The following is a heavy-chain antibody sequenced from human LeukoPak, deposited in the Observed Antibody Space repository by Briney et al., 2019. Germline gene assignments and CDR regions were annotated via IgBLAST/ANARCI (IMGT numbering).Heavy chain of an antibody. V-gene: IGHV1-18*01. Sequence: ASVKVSCKASGYTFTSYGISWVRQAPGQGLEWMGWISAYNGNTNYAQRLQGRVTMTTDTTTSTAYMELRSLRSDDTAVYYCAMDYGGNWESDFGEYGMDVWGQGTTVTVS. CDR3: AMDYGGNWESDFGEYGMDV. CDR1: GYTFTSYG. CDR2: ISAYNGNT. J-gene: IGHJ6*02. D-gene: IGHD4-23*01.